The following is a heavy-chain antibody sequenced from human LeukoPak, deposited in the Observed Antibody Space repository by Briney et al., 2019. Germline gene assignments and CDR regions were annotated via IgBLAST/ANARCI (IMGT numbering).Heavy chain of an antibody. Sequence: SETLSLTCTVSGGSISGNYWSWIRQPPGRGLEWVGYIYNTGSTYYNPSLQSRVTISVDTSKNHFSLKLSSVTAADTAVYYCARSPPSSSYGMDVWGQGTTVTVSS. V-gene: IGHV4-59*01. CDR3: ARSPPSSSYGMDV. J-gene: IGHJ6*02. CDR1: GGSISGNY. CDR2: IYNTGST.